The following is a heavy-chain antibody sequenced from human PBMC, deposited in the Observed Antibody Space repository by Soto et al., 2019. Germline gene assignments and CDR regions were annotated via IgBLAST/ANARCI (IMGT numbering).Heavy chain of an antibody. V-gene: IGHV3-30*18. Sequence: QVQLVESGGGVVQPGRSLRLSCAASGFTFSSYGMHWVRQAPGKGLEWVAVISYDGSNKYYADSVKGRFTISRDNSKNTLYLQMTSLRAEDTAVYHCAKGESMVRGAYHYWGQGTLVTVSS. CDR1: GFTFSSYG. CDR2: ISYDGSNK. CDR3: AKGESMVRGAYHY. J-gene: IGHJ4*02. D-gene: IGHD3-10*01.